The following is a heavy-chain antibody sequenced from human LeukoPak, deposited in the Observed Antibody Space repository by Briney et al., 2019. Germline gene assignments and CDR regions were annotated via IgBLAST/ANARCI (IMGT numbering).Heavy chain of an antibody. Sequence: ASVKVSCKASGGTFSSYAISWVRQAPGQGLEWTGGIIPIFGTANYAQKFQGRVTITTDESTSTAYMELSSLRSEDTAVYYCARSGGKLGYCSSTSCRFDPWGQGTLVTVSS. V-gene: IGHV1-69*05. CDR2: IIPIFGTA. D-gene: IGHD2-2*01. J-gene: IGHJ5*02. CDR1: GGTFSSYA. CDR3: ARSGGKLGYCSSTSCRFDP.